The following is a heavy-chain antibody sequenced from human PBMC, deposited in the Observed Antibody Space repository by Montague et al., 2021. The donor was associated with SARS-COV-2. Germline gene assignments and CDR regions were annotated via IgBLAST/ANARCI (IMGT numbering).Heavy chain of an antibody. Sequence: SETLSLTCAVSGGALNSGPYYWGWIRQPPGILLEWLVSIHYSGYTYNHPSLRSRVTISVDLAKDQFSLKVCSVTAADTAVYYCARENFSFYGMDVWGQGTTVTVSS. J-gene: IGHJ6*02. CDR2: IHYSGYT. V-gene: IGHV4-39*02. CDR1: GGALNSGPYY. CDR3: ARENFSFYGMDV.